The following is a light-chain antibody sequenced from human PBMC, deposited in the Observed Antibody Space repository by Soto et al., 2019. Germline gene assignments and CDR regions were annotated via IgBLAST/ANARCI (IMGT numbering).Light chain of an antibody. V-gene: IGLV2-14*03. J-gene: IGLJ1*01. CDR3: CSYTSSSSLV. CDR2: DVT. CDR1: SSDVGAYNY. Sequence: QSVLTQPASVSGSPGQSITISCTGTSSDVGAYNYVSWYQQYPGKAPKLMIYDVTSRPSGVSNRFSGSKSGNAASLTISGLQAEDEADYYCCSYTSSSSLVFGTETKLTVL.